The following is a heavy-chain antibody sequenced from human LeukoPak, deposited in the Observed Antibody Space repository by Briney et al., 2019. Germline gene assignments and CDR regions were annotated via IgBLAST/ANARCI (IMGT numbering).Heavy chain of an antibody. CDR2: INWNGGST. V-gene: IGHV3-20*04. CDR1: GFTFDDYG. D-gene: IGHD6-6*01. CDR3: ARDKHRYSSSSLVDY. Sequence: GGSLRLSCAASGFTFDDYGMSWVRQAPGKGLEWVSGINWNGGSTGYADSVKGRFTISRDNAKNSLYLQMNSLRAEDTALYYCARDKHRYSSSSLVDYWGQGTLVTVSS. J-gene: IGHJ4*02.